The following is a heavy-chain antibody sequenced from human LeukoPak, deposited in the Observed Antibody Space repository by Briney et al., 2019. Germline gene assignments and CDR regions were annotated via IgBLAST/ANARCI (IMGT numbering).Heavy chain of an antibody. D-gene: IGHD6-13*01. V-gene: IGHV6-1*01. CDR2: AYYRSKWYT. J-gene: IGHJ4*02. CDR3: ARGLQQLVPDGGDYFHY. Sequence: SYTHSLTCDISGDSVSSNSAAWNWIRQSPSRGLEWLGRAYYRSKWYTDYAFSVKRRITINSDTYKHQFSQQLNSVTPQHTAVYFCARGLQQLVPDGGDYFHYWGQGTLVSVPS. CDR1: GDSVSSNSAA.